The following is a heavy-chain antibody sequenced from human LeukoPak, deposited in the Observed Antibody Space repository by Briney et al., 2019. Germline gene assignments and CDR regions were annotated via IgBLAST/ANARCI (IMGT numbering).Heavy chain of an antibody. J-gene: IGHJ6*03. CDR1: GGSFSGYY. D-gene: IGHD3-3*01. CDR3: ARGFTQRAGGITIFGVVTQSIYCYYYMDV. V-gene: IGHV4-34*01. CDR2: INHSGST. Sequence: SETLSLTCAVYGGSFSGYYWSWIRQPPGKGLEWIGEINHSGSTNYNPSLKSRVTISVDTSKNQFSLKLSSVTAADTAVYYCARGFTQRAGGITIFGVVTQSIYCYYYMDVWGKGTTVTVSS.